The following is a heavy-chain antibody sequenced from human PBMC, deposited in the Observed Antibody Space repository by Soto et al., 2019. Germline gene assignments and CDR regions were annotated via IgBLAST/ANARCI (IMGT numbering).Heavy chain of an antibody. CDR2: INPNSGGT. D-gene: IGHD5-12*01. Sequence: ASVKVSCKASGYTFTGYYMHWVRQAPGQGLDWMRWINPNSGGTNHAQKFQARVTMTRDTAISTAYRELSRLRSDARAVYYCAHSVDPPGGPDVGGQRNRVTVSS. CDR3: AHSVDPPGGPDV. CDR1: GYTFTGYY. V-gene: IGHV1-2*02. J-gene: IGHJ6*02.